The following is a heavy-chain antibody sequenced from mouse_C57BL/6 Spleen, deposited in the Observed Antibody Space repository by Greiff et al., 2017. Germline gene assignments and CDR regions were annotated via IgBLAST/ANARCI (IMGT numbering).Heavy chain of an antibody. CDR3: AREGSPYSMDY. Sequence: QVQLQQPGAELVKPGASVKMSCKASGYTFTSYWITWVKQRPGQGLEWIGGIYPGSGSTNYNEKFKSNATLTVDTYSSTAYLQLRSLTSEDSEFYYCAREGSPYSMDYWGQGTSVTVSS. CDR1: GYTFTSYW. V-gene: IGHV1-55*01. J-gene: IGHJ4*01. CDR2: IYPGSGST. D-gene: IGHD1-1*02.